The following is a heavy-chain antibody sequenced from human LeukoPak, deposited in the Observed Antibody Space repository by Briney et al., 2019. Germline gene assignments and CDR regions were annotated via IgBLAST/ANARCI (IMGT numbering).Heavy chain of an antibody. CDR1: GATSSNHY. D-gene: IGHD3-10*01. CDR2: ISRSGHT. Sequence: SETLSLSCTVSGATSSNHYWSWIRQPPGQGLEWLGYISRSGHTNYNPALKSRVSMSVATSKNHFSLNLTSVAATDTAIYYCAKLSFGDSHFDQWGQGTLVTVSS. J-gene: IGHJ4*02. CDR3: AKLSFGDSHFDQ. V-gene: IGHV4-59*08.